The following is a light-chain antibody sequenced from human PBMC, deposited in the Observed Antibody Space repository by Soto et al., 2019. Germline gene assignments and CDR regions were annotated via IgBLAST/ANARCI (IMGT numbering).Light chain of an antibody. CDR3: QQYTNWLT. CDR2: GAS. CDR1: QSVSSS. J-gene: IGKJ4*01. Sequence: EIVMTQSPATLSVSPGERVTLSCRASQSVSSSLAWYQQKPGQAPRLLIYGASTRAPGIPARFSGSGSGTDFTLTISSLQYEDFAVYYCQQYTNWLTFGGGTKVEIK. V-gene: IGKV3-15*01.